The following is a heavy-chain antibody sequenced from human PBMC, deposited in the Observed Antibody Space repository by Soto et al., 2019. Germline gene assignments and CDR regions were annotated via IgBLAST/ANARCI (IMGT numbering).Heavy chain of an antibody. V-gene: IGHV1-2*04. J-gene: IGHJ3*02. CDR1: GYTFSNYG. CDR3: ARGITMVRGVLLDAFDI. D-gene: IGHD3-10*01. Sequence: ASVKVSCKASGYTFSNYGVNWVRQAPGQGLEWMGWINGYNGNTNYAQKFQGWVTMTRDTSISTAYMELSRLRSDDTAVYYCARGITMVRGVLLDAFDIWGQGTMVTVSS. CDR2: INGYNGNT.